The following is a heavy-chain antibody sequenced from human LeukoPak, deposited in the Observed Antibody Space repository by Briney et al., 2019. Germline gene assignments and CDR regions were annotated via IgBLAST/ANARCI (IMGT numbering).Heavy chain of an antibody. CDR2: MNPNSGNT. CDR1: GYTFTSYD. Sequence: ASVKVSCKASGYTFTSYDINWVRQATGQGLEWMGWMNPNSGNTGYAQKFQGRVTMTRNTSISTAYMELSSLRSEDTAVYYCARDYDILGPGRFDPWGQGTLVTVSS. D-gene: IGHD3-9*01. CDR3: ARDYDILGPGRFDP. J-gene: IGHJ5*02. V-gene: IGHV1-8*01.